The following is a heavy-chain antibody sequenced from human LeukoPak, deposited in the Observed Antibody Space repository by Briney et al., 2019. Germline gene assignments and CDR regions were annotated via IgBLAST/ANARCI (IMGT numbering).Heavy chain of an antibody. J-gene: IGHJ4*02. Sequence: PGGSLRLSCAASGFTFSSYTMNWVRQAPGKGLEWVSSISSSSSYIYYADSVKGRFTISRDNAKNSLYLQMNSLRAEDTAVYYCARAETAAAGTFDYWGQGTLVTVSS. CDR2: ISSSSSYI. D-gene: IGHD6-13*01. CDR1: GFTFSSYT. CDR3: ARAETAAAGTFDY. V-gene: IGHV3-21*01.